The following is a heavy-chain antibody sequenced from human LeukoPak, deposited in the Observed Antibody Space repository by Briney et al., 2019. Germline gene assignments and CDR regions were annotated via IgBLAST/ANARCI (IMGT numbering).Heavy chain of an antibody. CDR1: GFTFSSYA. J-gene: IGHJ3*02. D-gene: IGHD3-9*01. CDR2: ISGSGGST. V-gene: IGHV3-23*01. Sequence: PGGSLRLSCAASGFTFSSYAMSWVRQAPGKGLEWVSAISGSGGSTYYADSVKGRFTISRDNSKNTLYLRMNSLRAEDTAVYYCAKSAPYYDILTGYYIHDAFDIWGQGTMVTVSS. CDR3: AKSAPYYDILTGYYIHDAFDI.